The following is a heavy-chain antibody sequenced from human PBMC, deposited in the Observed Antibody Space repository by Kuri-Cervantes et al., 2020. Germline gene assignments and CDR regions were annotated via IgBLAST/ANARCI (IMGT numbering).Heavy chain of an antibody. J-gene: IGHJ5*02. Sequence: SETLSLTCAVDGVSFSNHYWNWVRQPPGKGLEWIGEIVHTGSTIYNPSLKSRVTISLGTSKNQFSLKLSSVTAADTAVYYCARDPAPGYYGSGTPGWFDPWGQGTLVTVSS. CDR1: GVSFSNHY. V-gene: IGHV4-34*12. CDR2: IVHTGST. D-gene: IGHD3-10*01. CDR3: ARDPAPGYYGSGTPGWFDP.